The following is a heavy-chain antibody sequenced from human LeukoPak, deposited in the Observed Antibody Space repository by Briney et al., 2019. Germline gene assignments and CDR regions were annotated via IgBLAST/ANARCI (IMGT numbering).Heavy chain of an antibody. CDR2: IYGGNT. V-gene: IGHV3-66*01. J-gene: IGHJ4*02. Sequence: GGSLRLSCAASGFIVSSNYMSWVRQAPGKGLEWVSVIYGGNTYYANSVKGRFTISRDNSKNTLFLQMNSLRAEDTAVYFCARGHDERPIRLEVAHYWGQGTLVTVSS. D-gene: IGHD5-24*01. CDR1: GFIVSSNY. CDR3: ARGHDERPIRLEVAHY.